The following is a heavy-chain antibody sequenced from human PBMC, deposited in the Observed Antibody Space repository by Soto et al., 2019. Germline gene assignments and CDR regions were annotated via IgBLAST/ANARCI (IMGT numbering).Heavy chain of an antibody. CDR3: ARDAGYCSSPSCYDAFDI. CDR2: IIPILGIA. V-gene: IGHV1-69*08. CDR1: GGTFSSYT. J-gene: IGHJ3*02. Sequence: QVQLVQSGAEVKKPGSSVKVSCKASGGTFSSYTISWVRQAPGQGLEWMGRIIPILGIANYAQKFQGRVTITADKSTSTAYMELSSLRSEDTAVYYGARDAGYCSSPSCYDAFDIWGQGTMVTVSS. D-gene: IGHD2-2*01.